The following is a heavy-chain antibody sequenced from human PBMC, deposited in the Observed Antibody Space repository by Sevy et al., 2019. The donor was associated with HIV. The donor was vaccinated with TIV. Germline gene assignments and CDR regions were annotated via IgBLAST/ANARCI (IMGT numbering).Heavy chain of an antibody. CDR3: AATKDYYESSGPPFDY. Sequence: ASVKVSCKVSGYTLNKLSMHWVRQAPGKGLEWMGSLDPEDGETFYAQKFQGRVTMTEDTSTDKAYMELSSLRSKDTAVYYCAATKDYYESSGPPFDYWGQGTLVTVSS. J-gene: IGHJ4*02. V-gene: IGHV1-24*01. CDR1: GYTLNKLS. CDR2: LDPEDGET. D-gene: IGHD3-22*01.